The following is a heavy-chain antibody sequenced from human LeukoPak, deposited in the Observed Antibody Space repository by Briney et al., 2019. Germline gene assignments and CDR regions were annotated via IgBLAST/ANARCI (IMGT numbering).Heavy chain of an antibody. Sequence: SVKVSCKASGGTFSSYAIGWVRQAPGQGLEWMGGIIPIFGTANYAQKFQGRVTITADESTSTAYMELSSLRSEDTAVYYCATDPIAVAGNGFDYWGQGTLVTVSS. D-gene: IGHD6-19*01. J-gene: IGHJ4*02. V-gene: IGHV1-69*13. CDR3: ATDPIAVAGNGFDY. CDR1: GGTFSSYA. CDR2: IIPIFGTA.